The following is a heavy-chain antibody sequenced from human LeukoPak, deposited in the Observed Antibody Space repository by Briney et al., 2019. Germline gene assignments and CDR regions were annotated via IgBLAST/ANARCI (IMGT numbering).Heavy chain of an antibody. V-gene: IGHV5-51*01. CDR2: IYPGDSDT. D-gene: IGHD6-13*01. CDR1: GYSFTSYW. Sequence: GESLKISCKGSGYSFTSYWIGWVRQMPGKGLEWMGIIYPGDSDTRYSPSFQGQVTISADKSISTAYLQWSSLKASDTAMYYCARRGAVRDIAAAAIDYWGQGTLVTVSS. CDR3: ARRGAVRDIAAAAIDY. J-gene: IGHJ4*02.